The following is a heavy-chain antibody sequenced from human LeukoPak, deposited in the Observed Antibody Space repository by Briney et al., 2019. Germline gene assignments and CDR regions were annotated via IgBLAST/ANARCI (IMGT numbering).Heavy chain of an antibody. D-gene: IGHD2-15*01. J-gene: IGHJ4*02. CDR1: GINFRSSG. Sequence: PGGSLRLSCVASGINFRSSGMHWVRLAPGKGLEWVTFIQNDGGDKHYADSVKGRFTISRDNAKNTVYLHMNSLRVDDTALYYCVREGGRVALGRFGYWGQGTLVTVSS. CDR2: IQNDGGDK. V-gene: IGHV3-30*02. CDR3: VREGGRVALGRFGY.